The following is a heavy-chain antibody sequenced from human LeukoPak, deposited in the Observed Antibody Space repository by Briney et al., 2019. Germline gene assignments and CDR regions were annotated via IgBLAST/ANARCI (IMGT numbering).Heavy chain of an antibody. CDR2: IWYDGSNK. CDR1: GFTFTSYG. D-gene: IGHD3-3*01. V-gene: IGHV3-33*06. CDR3: AKDRGQMEWLLIDY. Sequence: GGFLRLSCAASGFTFTSYGMHWVRQAPGKGLEWVAVIWYDGSNKYYADSVKGRFTISRDNSKNTLYLQMNSLRAEDTAVYYCAKDRGQMEWLLIDYWGQGTLVTVSS. J-gene: IGHJ4*02.